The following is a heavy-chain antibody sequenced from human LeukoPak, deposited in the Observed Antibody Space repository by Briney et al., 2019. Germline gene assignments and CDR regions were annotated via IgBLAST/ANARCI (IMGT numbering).Heavy chain of an antibody. Sequence: GASVKVSCKASGGTFNSYAINWVRQAPGQWLEWMGGIIPILDTTKYAQTFQGRVTITADESTSTAYMELSSLRPDDTAVYYCASHSGGYLRKYYFDFWGQGTLVTVSS. CDR1: GGTFNSYA. J-gene: IGHJ4*02. D-gene: IGHD3-22*01. CDR2: IIPILDTT. CDR3: ASHSGGYLRKYYFDF. V-gene: IGHV1-69*13.